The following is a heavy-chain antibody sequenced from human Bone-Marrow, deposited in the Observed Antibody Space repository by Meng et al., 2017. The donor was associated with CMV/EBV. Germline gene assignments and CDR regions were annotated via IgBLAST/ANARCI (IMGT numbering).Heavy chain of an antibody. Sequence: GGSLRLSCAASGFTFDDYAMHWVRQAPGKGLEWVSLISWDGGSTYYAGSVKGRFTISRDNSKNSLCLQMNSLRAEDTAVYYWAIDIVRIAVSGADYWGQGTLVTVSS. J-gene: IGHJ4*02. CDR3: AIDIVRIAVSGADY. V-gene: IGHV3-43D*03. CDR1: GFTFDDYA. CDR2: ISWDGGST. D-gene: IGHD6-19*01.